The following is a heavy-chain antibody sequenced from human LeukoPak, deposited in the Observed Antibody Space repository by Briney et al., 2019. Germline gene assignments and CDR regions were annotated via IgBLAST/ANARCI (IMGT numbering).Heavy chain of an antibody. CDR3: ARVGGAYYGWGSYYSAY. CDR2: VKQDGSEK. Sequence: GGSLRLSCAASGFTFSYYGMHWVRQAPGKGLEWVANVKQDGSEKYYVDSVKGRFTISRDNAKNSLYLQMNSLRAEDTAVYYCARVGGAYYGWGSYYSAYWGQGTLVTVSS. CDR1: GFTFSYYG. D-gene: IGHD3-10*01. V-gene: IGHV3-7*01. J-gene: IGHJ4*02.